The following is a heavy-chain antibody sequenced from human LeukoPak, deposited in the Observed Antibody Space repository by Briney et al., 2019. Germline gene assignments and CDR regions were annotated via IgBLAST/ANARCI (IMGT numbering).Heavy chain of an antibody. CDR2: ISYSGGT. CDR3: ARVGRGDHTWGSYSFDH. V-gene: IGHV4-59*01. J-gene: IGHJ4*02. D-gene: IGHD3-16*01. Sequence: SETLSLTCTVSGDSISTYQWSWIRQPPGKGLEWIGYISYSGGTMYNPSLRSRVTISIDTSKNQFSLKLSSVTAADTAVYYCARVGRGDHTWGSYSFDHWGQGALVTVSS. CDR1: GDSISTYQ.